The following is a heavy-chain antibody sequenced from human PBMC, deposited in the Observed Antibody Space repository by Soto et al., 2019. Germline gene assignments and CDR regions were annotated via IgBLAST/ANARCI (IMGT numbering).Heavy chain of an antibody. CDR1: GFTFSSYA. Sequence: GGSLRLSCAASGFTFSSYAMSWVRQAPGEGLEWVSAITGSGGSTFYADSVQGRFTISRDNSKNTLYLQMNSLRAEDTALYYCVKERDYYASGGTRYYFDCWGQGTLVTVSS. CDR2: ITGSGGST. CDR3: VKERDYYASGGTRYYFDC. V-gene: IGHV3-23*01. D-gene: IGHD3-10*01. J-gene: IGHJ4*02.